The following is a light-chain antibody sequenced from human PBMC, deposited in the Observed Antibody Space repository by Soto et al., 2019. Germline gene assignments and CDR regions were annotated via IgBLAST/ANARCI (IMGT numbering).Light chain of an antibody. CDR3: QSYDSSLSGPNVV. V-gene: IGLV1-40*01. Sequence: QSVLTQPPSVSGAPGQRVTISCTGSSSNIGAGYDVHWYQQLPGTAPKLLIYGNSNRPSAVPDRFSGSKSGTAASLAITGLQAEDQADYYGQSYDSSLSGPNVVFGGGTKINVL. CDR1: SSNIGAGYD. CDR2: GNS. J-gene: IGLJ2*01.